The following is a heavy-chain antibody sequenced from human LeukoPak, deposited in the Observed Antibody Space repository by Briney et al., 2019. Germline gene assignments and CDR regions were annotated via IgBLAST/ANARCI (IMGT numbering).Heavy chain of an antibody. D-gene: IGHD2-2*01. V-gene: IGHV4-34*01. CDR2: INHSGST. J-gene: IGHJ5*02. CDR3: ARGHCSSTSCYVFGVPNWFDP. Sequence: SETLFLTCAVYVESFSAYYWNWIRQPPGKGLEWIGEINHSGSTNYNPSLKSRVTISVDTSKNQFSLKLSSVTAADTAVYYCARGHCSSTSCYVFGVPNWFDPWGQGTLVTVSS. CDR1: VESFSAYY.